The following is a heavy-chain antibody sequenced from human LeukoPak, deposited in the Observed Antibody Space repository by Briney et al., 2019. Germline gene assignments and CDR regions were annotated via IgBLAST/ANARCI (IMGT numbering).Heavy chain of an antibody. CDR1: GGSISSYY. J-gene: IGHJ5*02. Sequence: SETLSLTCTVSGGSISSYYWSWIRQPAGKELEWIGRIYTSGSTNYNPSLKSRVTMSVDTSKNQFSLKLSSVTAADTAVYYCAREVTAMVTRWFDPWGQGTLVTVSS. V-gene: IGHV4-4*07. CDR2: IYTSGST. D-gene: IGHD5-18*01. CDR3: AREVTAMVTRWFDP.